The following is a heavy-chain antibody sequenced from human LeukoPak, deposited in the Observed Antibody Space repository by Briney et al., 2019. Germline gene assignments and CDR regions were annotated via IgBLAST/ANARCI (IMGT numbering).Heavy chain of an antibody. J-gene: IGHJ3*02. CDR3: ARLSIAAAVI. V-gene: IGHV4-59*01. Sequence: SETPSLTCTVSGGSISSYYWSWIRQPPGKGLEWIGYIYYSGSTNYNPSLKSRVTISVDTSKNQFSLKLSSVTAADTAVYYCARLSIAAAVIWGQGTMVTVSS. CDR2: IYYSGST. D-gene: IGHD6-13*01. CDR1: GGSISSYY.